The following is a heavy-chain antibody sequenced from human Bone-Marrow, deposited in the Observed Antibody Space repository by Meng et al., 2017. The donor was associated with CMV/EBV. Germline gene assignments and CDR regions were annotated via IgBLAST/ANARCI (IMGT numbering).Heavy chain of an antibody. D-gene: IGHD2-2*01. V-gene: IGHV3-48*03. J-gene: IGHJ5*02. CDR1: GFTFSNYE. CDR3: ARDRYCSSTSCHNWFDP. CDR2: ISASGSTI. Sequence: GESLKISCAASGFTFSNYEMNWVRQAPGKGLEWVSYISASGSTIYYADSVKGRFTISRDNAKNTLYLQMNSLRAEDTAVYYCARDRYCSSTSCHNWFDPWGQGTLVTVSS.